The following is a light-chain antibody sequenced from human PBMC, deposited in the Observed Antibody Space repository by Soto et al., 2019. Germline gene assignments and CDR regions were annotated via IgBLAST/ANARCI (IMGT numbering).Light chain of an antibody. V-gene: IGLV1-40*01. J-gene: IGLJ2*01. CDR3: QSYDSSLRGMV. CDR2: GNS. CDR1: SSNIGAGYD. Sequence: QLVLTQPPSVSGAPGQRVTISCTGSSSNIGAGYDVHWYQQLPGTAPKLLIYGNSNRPSGVPDRFSGSKSGTSASLAITGLQAEDEADYYCQSYDSSLRGMVFGGGTKVTVL.